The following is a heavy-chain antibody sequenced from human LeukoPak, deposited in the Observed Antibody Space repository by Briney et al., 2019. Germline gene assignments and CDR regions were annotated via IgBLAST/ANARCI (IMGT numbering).Heavy chain of an antibody. CDR2: INPSGGST. J-gene: IGHJ6*03. D-gene: IGHD3-22*01. Sequence: ASVKVSCKASGYTFTSYYMHWVRQAPGQGLEWMGIINPSGGSTSYAQKFQGRVTMTRDTSTSTVYMELSSLRSEDTAVYYCARVGDSSGYYYASYDYYYVDVWGKGTTVTVSS. V-gene: IGHV1-46*01. CDR3: ARVGDSSGYYYASYDYYYVDV. CDR1: GYTFTSYY.